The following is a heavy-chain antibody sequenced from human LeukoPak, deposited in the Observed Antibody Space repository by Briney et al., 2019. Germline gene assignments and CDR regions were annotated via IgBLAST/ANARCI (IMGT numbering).Heavy chain of an antibody. J-gene: IGHJ6*02. V-gene: IGHV4-34*01. Sequence: SETLSLTCAVYGGSFSGYYWSWIRQPPGKGLEWIGEINHSGSTNYNPSLKSRVTISVDTSKNQFSLKLSSVTAADTAVYYCARGIVLVDGYYYYGMDVWGQGTTVTVSS. CDR1: GGSFSGYY. D-gene: IGHD3-22*01. CDR2: INHSGST. CDR3: ARGIVLVDGYYYYGMDV.